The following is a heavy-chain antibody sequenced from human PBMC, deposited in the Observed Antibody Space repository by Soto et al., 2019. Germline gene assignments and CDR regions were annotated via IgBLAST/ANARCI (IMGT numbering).Heavy chain of an antibody. CDR2: ISAYNGNT. CDR3: ARDNYRYCSSTSCSYYFDY. Sequence: GASVKVSCKASGYTFTSYGISWVRQAPGQGLEWMGWISAYNGNTNYAQKLQGRVTMTTDTSTSTAYMELRSLRSDDTAVYYCARDNYRYCSSTSCSYYFDYWGQGTLVTVSS. J-gene: IGHJ4*02. V-gene: IGHV1-18*01. D-gene: IGHD2-2*01. CDR1: GYTFTSYG.